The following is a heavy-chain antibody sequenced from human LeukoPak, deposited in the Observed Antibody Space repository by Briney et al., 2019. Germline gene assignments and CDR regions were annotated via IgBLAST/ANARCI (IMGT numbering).Heavy chain of an antibody. D-gene: IGHD3-10*01. V-gene: IGHV4-30-4*07. CDR2: IYYSGST. CDR3: ARHKGRFGESNWFDP. Sequence: SQTLSLTCEVSGDSLSSGGYSWSWIRQPPGKGLEWIGYIYYSGSTNYNPSLKSRVTISVDTSKNQFSLKLSSVTAADTAVYYCARHKGRFGESNWFDPWGQGTLVTVSS. CDR1: GDSLSSGGYS. J-gene: IGHJ5*02.